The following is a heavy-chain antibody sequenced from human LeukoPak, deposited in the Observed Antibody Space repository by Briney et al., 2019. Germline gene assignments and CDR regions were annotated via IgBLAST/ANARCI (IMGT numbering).Heavy chain of an antibody. V-gene: IGHV4-59*12. CDR2: IHYSGST. CDR1: GGSINSYY. J-gene: IGHJ4*02. Sequence: SETLSLTCTVSGGSINSYYWSWIRQPPGKGLQWIGCIHYSGSTNYNPSLKSRVTISVDTSKNQFSLKLSSVTAADTAVYYCARDRYYYDSSARYFDYWGQGTLVTVSS. D-gene: IGHD3-22*01. CDR3: ARDRYYYDSSARYFDY.